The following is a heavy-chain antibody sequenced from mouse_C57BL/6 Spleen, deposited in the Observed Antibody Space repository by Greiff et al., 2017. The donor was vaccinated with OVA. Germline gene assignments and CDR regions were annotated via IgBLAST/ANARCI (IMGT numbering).Heavy chain of an antibody. CDR2: IYPGDGDT. D-gene: IGHD4-1*01. CDR1: GYAFSSYW. CDR3: ARNWDPLYFDY. Sequence: QVQLQQSGAELVKPGASVKISCKASGYAFSSYWMNWVKQRPGKGLEWIGQIYPGDGDTNYNGKFKGKATLTADKSSSTAYMQLSSLTSEDSAVYYCARNWDPLYFDYWGQGTTLTVSS. J-gene: IGHJ2*01. V-gene: IGHV1-80*01.